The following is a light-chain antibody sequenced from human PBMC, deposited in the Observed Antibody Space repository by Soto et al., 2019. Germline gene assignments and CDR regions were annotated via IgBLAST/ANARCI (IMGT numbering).Light chain of an antibody. CDR3: QQYVSSVT. J-gene: IGKJ1*01. V-gene: IGKV3-20*01. Sequence: EIVXTXSPGXLSLSPGERATLSCRASQSVDSSFFAWYQQKPGQAPRLLIYGASKRATGIPDRFSGSGSGTDFTLTISRLEPEDFAVYYCQQYVSSVTFGQGTKVEIK. CDR2: GAS. CDR1: QSVDSSF.